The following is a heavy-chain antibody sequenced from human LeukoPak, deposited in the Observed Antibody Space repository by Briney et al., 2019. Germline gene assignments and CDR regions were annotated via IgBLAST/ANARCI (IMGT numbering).Heavy chain of an antibody. V-gene: IGHV3-23*01. CDR3: AKAARPTTSYFDY. CDR2: ISGNSGNT. Sequence: GGSLRLSCAASGFTFSSYTMSWVRQAPGKGLEWVSAISGNSGNTCYADSVKGRFTISRDNSKNTLYLQMNSLRAEDTAVYHCAKAARPTTSYFDYWGQGTLVTVSS. J-gene: IGHJ4*02. CDR1: GFTFSSYT. D-gene: IGHD2/OR15-2a*01.